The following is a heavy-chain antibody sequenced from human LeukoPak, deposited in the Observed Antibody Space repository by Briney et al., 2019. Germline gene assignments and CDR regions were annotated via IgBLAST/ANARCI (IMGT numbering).Heavy chain of an antibody. J-gene: IGHJ2*01. CDR1: GFTLSTYG. D-gene: IGHD3-22*01. CDR2: ISSSGSTI. CDR3: ARARTSGYYFYWYFDL. V-gene: IGHV3-48*04. Sequence: GGSLRLSCAASGFTLSTYGMYWVRQAPGKGLEWVSYISSSGSTIYYADSVKGRFTISRDNAKNSLYLQMNSLRAEDTAVYYCARARTSGYYFYWYFDLWGRGTLVTVSS.